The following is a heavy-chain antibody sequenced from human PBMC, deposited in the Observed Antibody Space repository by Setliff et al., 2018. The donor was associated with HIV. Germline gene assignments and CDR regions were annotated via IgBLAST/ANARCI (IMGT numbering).Heavy chain of an antibody. V-gene: IGHV2-70*11. J-gene: IGHJ4*02. Sequence: SGPTLVNPTQTLTLTCTFSGFSLSTSGMCVSWIRQPPGKALEWLARIDWDDDKYYSTSLKTRFTISKDTSKNQVVLTMTNMDPVDTATYYCARHTGYSSGWWYFDYWGQGTLVTVSS. CDR1: GFSLSTSGMC. CDR3: ARHTGYSSGWWYFDY. D-gene: IGHD6-19*01. CDR2: IDWDDDK.